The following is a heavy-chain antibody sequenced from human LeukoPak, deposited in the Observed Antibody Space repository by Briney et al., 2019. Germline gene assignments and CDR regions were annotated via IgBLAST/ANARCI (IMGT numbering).Heavy chain of an antibody. J-gene: IGHJ3*02. V-gene: IGHV3-7*01. Sequence: GGSLRLSCAASGFTFSSYWMSWVRQAPGKGLEWVANIKQDGSEKYYVDSVKGRFTISRDNAKNSLYLQMNSLRAEDTAVYYCARRGGRDGYHDDAFDIWGQGTMVTVSS. D-gene: IGHD5-24*01. CDR1: GFTFSSYW. CDR2: IKQDGSEK. CDR3: ARRGGRDGYHDDAFDI.